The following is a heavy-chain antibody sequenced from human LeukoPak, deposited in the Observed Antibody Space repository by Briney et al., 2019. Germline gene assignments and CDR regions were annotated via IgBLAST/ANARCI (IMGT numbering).Heavy chain of an antibody. CDR3: ARGKKSSGWLEGLDY. CDR1: GYTFTGYY. CDR2: INPNSGGT. V-gene: IGHV1-2*02. J-gene: IGHJ4*02. Sequence: ASVKVSCKASGYTFTGYYMHWVRQAPGQGLEWMGWINPNSGGTNYAQKFQGRVTMTRDTSISTAYMELSRLRSDDTAVYYCARGKKSSGWLEGLDYWGQGTLVTVSS. D-gene: IGHD6-19*01.